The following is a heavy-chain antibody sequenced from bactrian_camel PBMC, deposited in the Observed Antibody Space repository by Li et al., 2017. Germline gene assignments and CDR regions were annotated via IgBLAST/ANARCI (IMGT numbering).Heavy chain of an antibody. J-gene: IGHJ6*01. Sequence: DVQLVESGGGLVQLGGSLRLSCAASTFPFSSYYMTWVRQAPGKGLEWVAYMTSGRGTPYYADSVKGRFTISRDNAKNTVYLQMNSLKPEYTAVYYCVRPGENGGAFGYWGQGTQVTVS. CDR1: TFPFSSYY. D-gene: IGHD2*01. CDR3: VRPGENGGAFGY. CDR2: MTSGRGTP. V-gene: IGHV3S40*01.